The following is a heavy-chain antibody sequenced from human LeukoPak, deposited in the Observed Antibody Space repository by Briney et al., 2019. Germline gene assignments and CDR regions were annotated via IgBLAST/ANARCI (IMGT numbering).Heavy chain of an antibody. CDR1: GFTFSSYS. CDR3: AKDRRVGATNYFDS. J-gene: IGHJ4*02. Sequence: GGSLRLSCAASGFTFSSYSMNWVRQAPGKGLEWVSAITGRGGSTYYAGSVKGRFTISREKSRNTLYLQMNNLRVEDTAVYYCAKDRRVGATNYFDSWGQGTLVTVSS. D-gene: IGHD1-26*01. V-gene: IGHV3-23*01. CDR2: ITGRGGST.